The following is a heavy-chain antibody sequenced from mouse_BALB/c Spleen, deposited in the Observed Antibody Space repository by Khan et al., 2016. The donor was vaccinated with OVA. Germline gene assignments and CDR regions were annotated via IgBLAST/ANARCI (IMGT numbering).Heavy chain of an antibody. CDR3: ARDGYGAWVAY. D-gene: IGHD2-2*01. V-gene: IGHV1-87*01. Sequence: QVRLQQSGAELARPGASVKLSCKASGYTFTSYWMQWVKQRPGQGLEWIGAIYPGDGDTRYTQKFKGKATLTADKSSSTAYMQLSSLASEDSAVYYCARDGYGAWVAYWGKGTLVTVSA. CDR2: IYPGDGDT. CDR1: GYTFTSYW. J-gene: IGHJ3*01.